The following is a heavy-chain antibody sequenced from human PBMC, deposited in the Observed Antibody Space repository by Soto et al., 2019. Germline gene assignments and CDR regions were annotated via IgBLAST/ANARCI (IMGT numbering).Heavy chain of an antibody. CDR2: IYHSGST. D-gene: IGHD3-10*01. Sequence: QVQLQESGPGLVKPSGTLSLTCAVSGGSISSSNWWSWVRQPPGKGLEWIGEIYHSGSTNYSPSLKSRVTISVDKSKNQLSLKLSSVTAADTAVYYCARATMVRGVTFYYYYGMDVWGQGTTVTVSS. J-gene: IGHJ6*02. CDR1: GGSISSSNW. CDR3: ARATMVRGVTFYYYYGMDV. V-gene: IGHV4-4*02.